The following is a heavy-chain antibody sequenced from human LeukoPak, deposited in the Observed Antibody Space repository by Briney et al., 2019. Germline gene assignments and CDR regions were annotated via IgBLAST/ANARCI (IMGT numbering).Heavy chain of an antibody. CDR3: ARETVHY. CDR2: IGRGYGIS. J-gene: IGHJ4*02. CDR1: GFTFSNYE. Sequence: PGGSLRLSCAASGFTFSNYEFNWVRQAPGKGLEWVSYIGRGYGISYYADSVKGRFTVSRDDAKNSVYLQMNSLRADDTALYYCARETVHYWGQGILVTVSS. D-gene: IGHD4-17*01. V-gene: IGHV3-48*03.